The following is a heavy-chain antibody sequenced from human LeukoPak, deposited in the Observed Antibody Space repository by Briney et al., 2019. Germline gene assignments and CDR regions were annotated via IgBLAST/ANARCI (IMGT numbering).Heavy chain of an antibody. CDR1: GFTFSSYG. CDR3: AKDARYSSSWYYFDY. D-gene: IGHD6-13*01. Sequence: GGFLRLSCAASGFTFSSYGMHWVRQAPGKGLEWVAFIRYDGSNKYYADSVKGRFTISRDNSKNTLYLQMNSLRAEDTAVYYCAKDARYSSSWYYFDYWGQGTLVTVSS. J-gene: IGHJ4*02. CDR2: IRYDGSNK. V-gene: IGHV3-30*02.